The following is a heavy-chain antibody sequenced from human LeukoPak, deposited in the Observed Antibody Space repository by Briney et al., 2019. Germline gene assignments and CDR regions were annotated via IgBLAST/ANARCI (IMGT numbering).Heavy chain of an antibody. CDR2: INPNSGGS. D-gene: IGHD3-10*01. V-gene: IGHV1-2*02. CDR1: GYTFTGYY. CDR3: AGVTTMVRARNGMDV. Sequence: ASVKVSCKTSGYTFTGYYIHWLRQAPGQGLEWMGWINPNSGGSDYAQKFQGRVTRTRDTSISTAYMELSRLRSDDTAVYYCAGVTTMVRARNGMDVWGQGTTVTVSS. J-gene: IGHJ6*02.